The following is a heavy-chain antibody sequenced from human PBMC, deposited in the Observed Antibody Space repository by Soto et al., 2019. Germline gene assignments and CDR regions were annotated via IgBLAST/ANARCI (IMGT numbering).Heavy chain of an antibody. J-gene: IGHJ4*02. D-gene: IGHD2-2*01. Sequence: QVQLQQWGAGLLKPSETLSLTCAVSGVSFSGYYWSWIRHPPGKGLEWIGEVIHSGSTNYNPSLKSRVTISLDTSKNQFSLKLSFVTAADTAVYYCAGRVVPAAMGFWGQGTLVTVSS. V-gene: IGHV4-34*12. CDR2: VIHSGST. CDR3: AGRVVPAAMGF. CDR1: GVSFSGYY.